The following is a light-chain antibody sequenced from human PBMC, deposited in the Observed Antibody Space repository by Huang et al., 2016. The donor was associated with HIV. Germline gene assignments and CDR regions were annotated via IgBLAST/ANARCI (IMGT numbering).Light chain of an antibody. Sequence: DIVMTQSPLSLPVTPGEPASISCSSSQSLLHSNGYNYLDWYLQKPGQSPQLLIYLGSNRAAGVPDRFSGSGSGTDFALEISRVEAEDVGVYYCMQALQTPLTFGPGTKVDI. CDR1: QSLLHSNGYNY. J-gene: IGKJ3*01. CDR2: LGS. CDR3: MQALQTPLT. V-gene: IGKV2-28*01.